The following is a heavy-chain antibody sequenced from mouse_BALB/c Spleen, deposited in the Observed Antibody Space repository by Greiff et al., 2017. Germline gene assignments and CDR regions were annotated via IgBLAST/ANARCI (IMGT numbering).Heavy chain of an antibody. V-gene: IGHV5-12-2*01. Sequence: EVQRVESGGGLVQPGGSLKLSCAASGFTFSSYTMSWVRQTPEKRLEWVAYISNGGGSTYYPDTVKGRFTISRDNAKNTLYLQMSSLKSEDTAMYYCARHWGYYAMDYWGQGTSVTVSS. CDR3: ARHWGYYAMDY. J-gene: IGHJ4*01. CDR2: ISNGGGST. CDR1: GFTFSSYT.